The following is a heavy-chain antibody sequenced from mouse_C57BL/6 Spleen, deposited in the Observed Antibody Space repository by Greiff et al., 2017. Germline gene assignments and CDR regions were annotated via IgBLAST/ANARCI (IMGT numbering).Heavy chain of an antibody. CDR3: AREGYYNYFDY. J-gene: IGHJ2*01. D-gene: IGHD2-3*01. CDR1: GFTFSDYY. Sequence: EVKLLESEGGLVQPGSSMKLSCTASGFTFSDYYMAWVRQVPEKGLEWVANINYDGSSTYYLDSLKSRFIISRDNAKNILYLQMSSLKSEDTATYYCAREGYYNYFDYWGQGTTLTVSS. CDR2: INYDGSST. V-gene: IGHV5-16*01.